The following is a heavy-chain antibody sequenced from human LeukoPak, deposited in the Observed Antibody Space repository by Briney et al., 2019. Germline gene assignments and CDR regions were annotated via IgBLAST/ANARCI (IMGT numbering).Heavy chain of an antibody. J-gene: IGHJ4*02. D-gene: IGHD3-22*01. V-gene: IGHV4-31*03. CDR1: GGSISSGGYY. CDR2: IYYSGST. Sequence: SETLSLTCTVSGGSISSGGYYWSWIRQHPGKSLEWIGYIYYSGSTYYNPSLKSRVTISVNTSKNQFSLKLSSVTAADTAVYYCWAYYYDSSGYYYVDYWGQGTLVTVSS. CDR3: WAYYYDSSGYYYVDY.